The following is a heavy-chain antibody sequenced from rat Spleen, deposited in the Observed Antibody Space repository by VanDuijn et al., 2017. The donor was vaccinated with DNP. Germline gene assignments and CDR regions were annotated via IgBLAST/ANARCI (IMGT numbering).Heavy chain of an antibody. D-gene: IGHD4-1*01. CDR1: GFIFSDYA. V-gene: IGHV5S10*01. CDR2: IIYDGGGT. Sequence: EVQLVESGGGLVQPGNSLRLSCAASGFIFSDYAMAWVRQSPKMGLEWVATIIYDGGGTYYRDSVKGRFTISRDNAKSTLYLQMDSLRSEDTATYYCATEDYGFPFDYWGQGVMVTVSS. CDR3: ATEDYGFPFDY. J-gene: IGHJ2*01.